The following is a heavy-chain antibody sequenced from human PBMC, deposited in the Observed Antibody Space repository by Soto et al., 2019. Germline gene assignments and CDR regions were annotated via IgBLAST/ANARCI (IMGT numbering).Heavy chain of an antibody. Sequence: GGSLRLSCAASGFTFSNAWMSWVRQAPGKGLEWVGRIKSKTDGGTTDYAAPVKGRFTISRDDSKNTLYLQMNSLKTEDTAVYYCTTDPPDTMRFPLPPSYGMDVWGQGTTVTVSS. CDR3: TTDPPDTMRFPLPPSYGMDV. CDR2: IKSKTDGGTT. V-gene: IGHV3-15*01. D-gene: IGHD3-22*01. CDR1: GFTFSNAW. J-gene: IGHJ6*02.